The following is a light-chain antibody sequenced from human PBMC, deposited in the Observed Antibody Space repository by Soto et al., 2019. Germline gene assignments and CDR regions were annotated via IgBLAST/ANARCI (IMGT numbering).Light chain of an antibody. CDR2: EVN. CDR3: SSFAVSNSFV. CDR1: SNDGGGYNY. Sequence: HSALTQPPSASGSPGQSVTISCTGTSNDGGGYNYVSWYQQHPGKAPKLMIYEVNKRPSGVPDRFSGSKSGNTASLTVSGLQAEDEADYYCSSFAVSNSFVFGTGTKLTVL. J-gene: IGLJ1*01. V-gene: IGLV2-8*01.